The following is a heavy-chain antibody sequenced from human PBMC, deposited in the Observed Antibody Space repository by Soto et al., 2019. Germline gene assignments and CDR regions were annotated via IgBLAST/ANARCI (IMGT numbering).Heavy chain of an antibody. D-gene: IGHD6-19*01. J-gene: IGHJ6*02. CDR3: ARDSSGWYVSNYYGMDV. CDR1: GFTFSSYA. V-gene: IGHV3-30-3*01. CDR2: ISYDGSNK. Sequence: GGSLRLSCAASGFTFSSYAMHWVRQAPGKGLEWVAVISYDGSNKYYADSVKGRFTISRDNSKNTLYLQMNSLRAEDTAVYYCARDSSGWYVSNYYGMDVWGQGTTVTVS.